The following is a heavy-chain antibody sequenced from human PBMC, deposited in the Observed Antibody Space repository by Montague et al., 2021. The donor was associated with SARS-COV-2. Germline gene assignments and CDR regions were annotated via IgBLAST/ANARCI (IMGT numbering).Heavy chain of an antibody. CDR1: GGSISSNY. V-gene: IGHV4-59*01. Sequence: SETLSLTCTVSGGSISSNYWSWIRQPPGKGLEWIGYIYYRGSTNYNPSLKSRVTIAVDTSKNQFSLKVSSVTAADTAVYYCARVRQYNWFDTWGQGKLVTVSS. CDR3: ARVRQYNWFDT. D-gene: IGHD6-19*01. J-gene: IGHJ5*02. CDR2: IYYRGST.